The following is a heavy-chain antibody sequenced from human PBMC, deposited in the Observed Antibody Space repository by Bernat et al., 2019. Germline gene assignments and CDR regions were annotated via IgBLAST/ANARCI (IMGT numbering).Heavy chain of an antibody. CDR3: ARVTSICGVVSSYYYYMDV. CDR1: DYTFPSYG. D-gene: IGHD3-3*01. V-gene: IGHV1-18*01. Sequence: QVQLVQSGAEVKKPGASVKVSCKASDYTFPSYGLSWVRQAPGQGLEWMGWIKAHNGHTHYAEKFQGIVTMTTDTSTITAYMELRGLRSDDTAVYYFARVTSICGVVSSYYYYMDVWGEGTTVTVSS. J-gene: IGHJ6*03. CDR2: IKAHNGHT.